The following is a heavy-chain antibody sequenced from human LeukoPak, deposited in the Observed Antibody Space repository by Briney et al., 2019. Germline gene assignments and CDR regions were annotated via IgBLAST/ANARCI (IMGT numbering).Heavy chain of an antibody. CDR3: AKDSSMWLRGIFDI. Sequence: PGGSLRLSCAASGFTFSSYAMSWVRKAPGKGLEWVSAISGSGGSTYYADSVKGRFTISRDNSKNTLYLQMNSLRAEDTAIYYCAKDSSMWLRGIFDIWGQGTMVTVSS. CDR2: ISGSGGST. J-gene: IGHJ3*02. V-gene: IGHV3-23*01. CDR1: GFTFSSYA. D-gene: IGHD5-12*01.